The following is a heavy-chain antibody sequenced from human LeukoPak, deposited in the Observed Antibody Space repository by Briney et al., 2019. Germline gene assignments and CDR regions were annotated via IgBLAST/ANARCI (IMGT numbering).Heavy chain of an antibody. CDR2: IRSKANSYAT. CDR3: TTVDY. V-gene: IGHV3-73*01. J-gene: IGHJ4*02. Sequence: PGGSLRLSSAAPGFTFCVSAMHTGRHASGKGLEWVGRIRSKANSYATAYAASVKGSFTISRDDSKNTAYLQMNSLKTEDTAVYYCTTVDYWGQGTLVTVSS. CDR1: GFTFCVSA.